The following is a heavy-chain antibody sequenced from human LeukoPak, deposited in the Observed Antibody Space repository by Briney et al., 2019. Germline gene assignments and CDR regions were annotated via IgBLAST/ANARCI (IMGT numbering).Heavy chain of an antibody. CDR2: ISYDGSNK. V-gene: IGHV3-30*04. J-gene: IGHJ4*02. CDR3: ARGLLEDTYYYDSSGSGFDY. Sequence: GGSLRLSCAASGFTFSSYAMHWVRQAPGKGLEWVAVISYDGSNKYYADSVKGRFTISRDNSKNTLYLQMNSLRAEGTAVYYCARGLLEDTYYYDSSGSGFDYWGQGTLVTVSS. CDR1: GFTFSSYA. D-gene: IGHD3-22*01.